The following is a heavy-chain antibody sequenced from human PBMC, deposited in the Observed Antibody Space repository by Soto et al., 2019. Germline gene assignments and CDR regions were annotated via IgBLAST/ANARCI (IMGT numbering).Heavy chain of an antibody. CDR2: IIPVFGTT. J-gene: IGHJ4*02. CDR3: SISNSYGRGDF. Sequence: QVQLVQSGAEVKKPGSSVRVSCKASGGTLNSYTISWVRQAPGQGLEWMGGIIPVFGTTDYVQKFQGRVTITADQSTGTAYLDLFSLRSENTSIYYCSISNSYGRGDFWGQGTLVTVSS. D-gene: IGHD4-17*01. CDR1: GGTLNSYT. V-gene: IGHV1-69*01.